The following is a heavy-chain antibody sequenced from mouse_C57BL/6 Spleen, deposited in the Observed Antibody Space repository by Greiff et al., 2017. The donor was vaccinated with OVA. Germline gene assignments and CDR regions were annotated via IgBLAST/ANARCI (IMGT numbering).Heavy chain of an antibody. Sequence: EVKLMESGGDLVKPGGSLKLSCPASGFTFSSYGMSWVRQTPDKRLEWVATISSGGSYTYYPDSVKGRFTISRDNAKNTLYLQMSSLKSEDTAMYYCARRGDYDGLAMDYWGQGTSVTVSS. CDR3: ARRGDYDGLAMDY. CDR2: ISSGGSYT. CDR1: GFTFSSYG. V-gene: IGHV5-6*02. D-gene: IGHD2-4*01. J-gene: IGHJ4*01.